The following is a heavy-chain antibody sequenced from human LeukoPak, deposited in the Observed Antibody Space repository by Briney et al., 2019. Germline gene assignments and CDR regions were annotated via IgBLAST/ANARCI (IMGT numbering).Heavy chain of an antibody. CDR2: ITASAGAT. Sequence: GGSLRLSCAASGFTFTNYAMSWVRQAPGKGLEWVSGITASAGATSYADSVKGRFTISRDNSKNTVSLQMNGLGPGATAIDYCAEYGCDLIRGLIRAFDFWGQGTVVTVSS. J-gene: IGHJ3*01. V-gene: IGHV3-23*01. CDR3: AEYGCDLIRGLIRAFDF. D-gene: IGHD3-10*01. CDR1: GFTFTNYA.